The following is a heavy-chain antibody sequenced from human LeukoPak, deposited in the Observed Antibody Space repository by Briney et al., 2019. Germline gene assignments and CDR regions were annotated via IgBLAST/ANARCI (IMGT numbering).Heavy chain of an antibody. CDR1: GGSISSYY. J-gene: IGHJ4*02. D-gene: IGHD6-19*01. CDR2: IYYSGST. V-gene: IGHV4-59*01. CDR3: ARDRQWLGLDY. Sequence: SETLSLTCTVSGGSISSYYWSWIRQPPGKGLEWIGYIYYSGSTNYNPSLKSRVTISVDTSKNQLSLKLSSVTAANTAVYYCARDRQWLGLDYWGQGTLVTVSS.